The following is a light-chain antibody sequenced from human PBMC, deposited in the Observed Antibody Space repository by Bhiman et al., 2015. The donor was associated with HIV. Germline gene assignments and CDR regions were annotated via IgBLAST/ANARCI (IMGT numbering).Light chain of an antibody. Sequence: QSALTQPASVSGSPGQSITISCTGTSRDVGGYDYVSWYQQHPGKAPQLIIYDVSLRPSGISNRFSGSKSGNTASLTISGLQAEDEADYYCTSYTVSAFVFGGATKVTVL. CDR2: DVS. J-gene: IGLJ1*01. V-gene: IGLV2-14*03. CDR1: SRDVGGYDY. CDR3: TSYTVSAFV.